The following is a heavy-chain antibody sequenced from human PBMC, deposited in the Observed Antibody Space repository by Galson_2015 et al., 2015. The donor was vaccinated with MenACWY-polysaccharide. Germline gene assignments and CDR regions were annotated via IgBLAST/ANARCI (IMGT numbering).Heavy chain of an antibody. CDR2: IYHSGST. Sequence: GTLSLACAVSGYSISSGYYWGWFRHPPGKGLEWIGSIYHSGSTYYNPSLKSRVNITLETSKTHLPLKQSSVTAADTAVYYCARVEKYSGSYYILHWGQGTLVTVSS. J-gene: IGHJ4*02. V-gene: IGHV4-38-2*01. D-gene: IGHD1-26*01. CDR1: GYSISSGYY. CDR3: ARVEKYSGSYYILH.